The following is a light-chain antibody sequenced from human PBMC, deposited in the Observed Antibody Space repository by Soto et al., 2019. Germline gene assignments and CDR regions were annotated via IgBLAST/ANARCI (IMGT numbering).Light chain of an antibody. CDR1: QSVDSSF. V-gene: IGKV3-20*01. CDR2: GAS. J-gene: IGKJ1*01. Sequence: EIVLTQSPGSLSLSPGERATLSCRASQSVDSSFFAWYQKKPGQARRLLIYGASKRATGIPDRFSGSGSGTDFTLTISRLEPEDFAVYYCQQYVSSVTFGQGTKVEIK. CDR3: QQYVSSVT.